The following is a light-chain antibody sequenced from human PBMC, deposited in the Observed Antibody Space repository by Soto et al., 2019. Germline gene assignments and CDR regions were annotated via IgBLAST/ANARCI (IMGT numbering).Light chain of an antibody. CDR1: QGISNY. V-gene: IGKV1-33*01. Sequence: DIQMTQSPSSLSASVGTRVTITCQASQGISNYLNWYQQKPGKAPKLLIHEASNLETGVPSRFSGGGSGTDFTFTISSLQPEDFATYYCQQYDKLPFTFGPGTKVDIK. CDR2: EAS. J-gene: IGKJ3*01. CDR3: QQYDKLPFT.